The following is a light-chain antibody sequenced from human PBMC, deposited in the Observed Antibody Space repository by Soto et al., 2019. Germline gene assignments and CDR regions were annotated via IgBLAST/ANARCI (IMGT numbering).Light chain of an antibody. J-gene: IGKJ1*01. V-gene: IGKV3-20*01. CDR3: QQYSRSPQT. CDR2: GAS. CDR1: QSVSSNY. Sequence: EIVLTQSPGTLSLSPGERATLSCRASQSVSSNYLAWYQQKPGQAPRLLIYGASSRAAGIPDRFSGSGFGTDFTLTISRLEPEDFALYYCQQYSRSPQTFGQGTRWISN.